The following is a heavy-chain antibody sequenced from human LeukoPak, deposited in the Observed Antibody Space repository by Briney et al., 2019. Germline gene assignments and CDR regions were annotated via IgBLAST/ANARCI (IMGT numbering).Heavy chain of an antibody. Sequence: GGSLRLSCAASGFTFSDYSMSWIRQAPGKGLEWVSYISTSSSYTNYADSVKGRFTISRDNAKNSLYLQMNSLRAEDTAVYYCARDRYYASGSYNWFGPWGQGTLVTVSS. D-gene: IGHD3-10*01. CDR2: ISTSSSYT. CDR3: ARDRYYASGSYNWFGP. V-gene: IGHV3-11*05. J-gene: IGHJ5*02. CDR1: GFTFSDYS.